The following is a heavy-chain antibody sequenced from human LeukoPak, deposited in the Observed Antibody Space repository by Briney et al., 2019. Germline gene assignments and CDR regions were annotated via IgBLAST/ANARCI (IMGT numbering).Heavy chain of an antibody. CDR3: ARDEAGSAHPITIFGVVASQPYYYMDV. D-gene: IGHD3-3*01. J-gene: IGHJ6*03. CDR2: ISAYNGNT. Sequence: GASVTVSCKASGYTFTSYGISWVRQAPGQGLEWMGWISAYNGNTNYAQKLQGRVTITADESTSTAYMELSRLRSDDTAVYYCARDEAGSAHPITIFGVVASQPYYYMDVWGKGTTVTVSS. V-gene: IGHV1-18*01. CDR1: GYTFTSYG.